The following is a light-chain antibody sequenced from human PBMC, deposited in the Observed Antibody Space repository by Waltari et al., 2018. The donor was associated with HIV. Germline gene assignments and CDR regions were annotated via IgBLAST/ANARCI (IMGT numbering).Light chain of an antibody. CDR1: SGSVTSGHY. CDR2: DAT. CDR3: LLSYSGPWV. Sequence: QAVVTQEPSLTLSPGGTVTLPCGSSSGSVTSGHYPYWFQQKPGQAPRTLIYDATNRHSWTPARFSGSLLGGKAALTLSGAQPEDEAEYYCLLSYSGPWVFGGGTKLTVL. J-gene: IGLJ3*02. V-gene: IGLV7-46*01.